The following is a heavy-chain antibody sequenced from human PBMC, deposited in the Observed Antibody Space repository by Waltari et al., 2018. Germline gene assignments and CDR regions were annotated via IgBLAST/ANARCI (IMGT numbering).Heavy chain of an antibody. CDR3: AHFTSYVLRFPLGIGYFDL. Sequence: QITLKESGPTLVKPTQTLTLTCTFSGFSLSTSGVGVGCIRQPPGKALEWLALIYWNDDKRYSPALKSRLTITKDTSKNQVVLTMTNMDPVDTATYYCAHFTSYVLRFPLGIGYFDLWGRGTLVTVSS. V-gene: IGHV2-5*01. J-gene: IGHJ2*01. CDR2: IYWNDDK. D-gene: IGHD3-3*01. CDR1: GFSLSTSGVG.